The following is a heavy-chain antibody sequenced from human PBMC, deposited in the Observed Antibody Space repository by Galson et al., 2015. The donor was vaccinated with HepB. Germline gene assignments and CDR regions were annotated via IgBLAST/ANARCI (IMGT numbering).Heavy chain of an antibody. CDR2: MSNDGSKK. D-gene: IGHD3-10*01. CDR3: AKERGDGSGKYFYYYGLDV. V-gene: IGHV3-30*18. Sequence: LEWVAAMSNDGSKKSYADSVKGRLTISRDNSKNTLYLQVNSLRAEDTAVYYCAKERGDGSGKYFYYYGLDVWGQGTTVAVSS. J-gene: IGHJ6*02.